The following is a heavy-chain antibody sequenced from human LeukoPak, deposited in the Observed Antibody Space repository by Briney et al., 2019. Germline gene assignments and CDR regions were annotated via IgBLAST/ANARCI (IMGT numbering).Heavy chain of an antibody. Sequence: GGSLRLSCAASGFTFSNYAMSWVRQAPGKGLEWVSAISGSGGSTYYADSVKGRFTISRDNSKNTLYLQMNSLRAEDTAVYYCAKPLYDSSGYYLEIFDYWGQGTLVTVSS. CDR1: GFTFSNYA. D-gene: IGHD3-22*01. CDR3: AKPLYDSSGYYLEIFDY. CDR2: ISGSGGST. J-gene: IGHJ4*02. V-gene: IGHV3-23*01.